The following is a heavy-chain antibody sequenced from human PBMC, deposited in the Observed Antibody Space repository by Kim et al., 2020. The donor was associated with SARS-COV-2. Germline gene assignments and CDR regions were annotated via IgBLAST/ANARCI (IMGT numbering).Heavy chain of an antibody. Sequence: GGSLRLSCAASGFKFFNYGMHWVRQAPGRGLEWVAVISFDGSTRDYADSVEGRFTISRDNSKNTLFLEINSLRAEDTAIYYCAKDLKGADYYYGMDVWG. CDR1: GFKFFNYG. CDR2: ISFDGSTR. V-gene: IGHV3-30*18. CDR3: AKDLKGADYYYGMDV. J-gene: IGHJ6*02.